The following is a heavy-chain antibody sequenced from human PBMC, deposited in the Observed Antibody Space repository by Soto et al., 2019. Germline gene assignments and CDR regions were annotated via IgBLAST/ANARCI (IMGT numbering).Heavy chain of an antibody. J-gene: IGHJ4*02. D-gene: IGHD3-22*01. CDR1: GFTFSSYG. V-gene: IGHV3-33*01. CDR2: IWYDGSNK. CDR3: AREPTKYYDSSGYLDY. Sequence: GGSLRLSCAASGFTFSSYGMHWVRQAPGKGLEWVAVIWYDGSNKYYADSVKGRFTISRDNSKNTMYLQMHSLRAEDTAVYYCAREPTKYYDSSGYLDYWGQVTLVTVSS.